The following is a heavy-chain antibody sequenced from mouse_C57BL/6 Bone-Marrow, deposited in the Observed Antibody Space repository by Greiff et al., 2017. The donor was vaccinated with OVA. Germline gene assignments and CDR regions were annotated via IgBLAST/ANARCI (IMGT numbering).Heavy chain of an antibody. D-gene: IGHD1-1*01. CDR2: SRNKANDYTT. Sequence: EVKVVESGGGLVQSGRSLRLSCATSGFTFSDFYMEWVRQAPGKGLEWIAASRNKANDYTTEYSASVKGRFIVSRDTSQSILYLQMNALRAEDTAIYYCARDAPITTVRYFDVWGTGTTVTVSS. CDR1: GFTFSDFY. J-gene: IGHJ1*03. V-gene: IGHV7-1*01. CDR3: ARDAPITTVRYFDV.